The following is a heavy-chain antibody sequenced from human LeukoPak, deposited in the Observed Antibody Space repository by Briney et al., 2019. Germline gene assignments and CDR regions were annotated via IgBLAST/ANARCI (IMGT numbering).Heavy chain of an antibody. CDR2: IYYSGST. CDR3: ARHIKDSSGWYDY. V-gene: IGHV4-59*08. J-gene: IGHJ4*02. D-gene: IGHD6-19*01. CDR1: GGSISSYC. Sequence: SETLSLTCTVSGGSISSYCWSWIRQPPGKGLEWIGYIYYSGSTNYNPSLKSRVTISVDTSKNQFSLKLSSVTAADTAVYYCARHIKDSSGWYDYWGQGTLVTVSS.